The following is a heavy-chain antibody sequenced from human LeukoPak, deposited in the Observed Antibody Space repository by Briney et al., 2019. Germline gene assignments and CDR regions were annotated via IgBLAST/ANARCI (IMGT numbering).Heavy chain of an antibody. V-gene: IGHV3-23*01. CDR2: ISGSGGST. J-gene: IGHJ4*02. CDR1: GFTFSSYA. D-gene: IGHD3-22*01. Sequence: AGGSLRLSCAASGFTFSSYAMSWVRQAPGKGLEWVSAISGSGGSTYYADSVKGRFTISRDNSKNTLYLQMNSLRAEDTAVYYCAKYITMIVVVITGAFDYWGQGTLVTASS. CDR3: AKYITMIVVVITGAFDY.